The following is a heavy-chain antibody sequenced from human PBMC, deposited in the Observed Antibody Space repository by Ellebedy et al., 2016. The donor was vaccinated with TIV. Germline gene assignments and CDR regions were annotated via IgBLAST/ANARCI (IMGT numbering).Heavy chain of an antibody. D-gene: IGHD6-19*01. CDR3: VRDSSGWRNVDY. CDR2: IHHGWGA. J-gene: IGHJ4*01. V-gene: IGHV4-39*07. CDR1: GGSISSSNYY. Sequence: MPSETLSLTCTVSGGSISSSNYYWGWIRQPPGKGLEWIGEIHHGWGANYNPSLKSRVTILVDESNDQFSLNLRSVTAADTAIYYCVRDSSGWRNVDYWGHGTLVTVSS.